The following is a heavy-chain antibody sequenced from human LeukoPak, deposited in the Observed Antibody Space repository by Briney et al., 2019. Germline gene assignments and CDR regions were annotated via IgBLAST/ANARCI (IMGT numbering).Heavy chain of an antibody. D-gene: IGHD2-15*01. V-gene: IGHV3-7*01. CDR3: AKKGGSPDY. J-gene: IGHJ4*02. CDR1: GFTFSNSW. Sequence: GGSLRLSCAASGFTFSNSWMSWVRQAPGKGLEWVANIKQDGSEKYYVDSVKGRFTISRDNAKNSLYLQMNSLRDEDTAVYYCAKKGGSPDYWGQGALVTVSS. CDR2: IKQDGSEK.